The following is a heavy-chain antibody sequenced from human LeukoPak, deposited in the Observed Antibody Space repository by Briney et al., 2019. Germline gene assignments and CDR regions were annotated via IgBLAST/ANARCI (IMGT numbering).Heavy chain of an antibody. CDR3: AKTRADAFDI. V-gene: IGHV3-21*01. Sequence: GGSLRLSRAAPGFTFSSYSMNWVRQAPGKGLEWVSSISSSSSYIYYADSVKGRFTISRDNAKNSLYLQMNSLRAEDTAVYYCAKTRADAFDIWGQGTMVTVSS. CDR1: GFTFSSYS. CDR2: ISSSSSYI. J-gene: IGHJ3*02.